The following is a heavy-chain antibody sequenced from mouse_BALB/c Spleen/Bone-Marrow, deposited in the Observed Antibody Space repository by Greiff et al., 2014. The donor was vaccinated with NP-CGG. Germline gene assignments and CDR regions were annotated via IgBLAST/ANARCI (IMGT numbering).Heavy chain of an antibody. CDR3: TRYDYDWFAY. V-gene: IGHV1-69*02. Sequence: VQLQQSGAELVRPGASVKLSCKASGYTFTSYWINWVKQRPGQGLEWIGNIYPSDSYTNYNQKFKDKATLTVDKSSSTAYMQLSSPTPEDSAVYYCTRYDYDWFAYWGQGTLVTVSA. J-gene: IGHJ3*01. CDR2: IYPSDSYT. CDR1: GYTFTSYW. D-gene: IGHD2-4*01.